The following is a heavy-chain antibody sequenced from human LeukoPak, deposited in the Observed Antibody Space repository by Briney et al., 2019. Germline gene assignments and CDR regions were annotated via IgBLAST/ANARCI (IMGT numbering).Heavy chain of an antibody. CDR2: IYYSGST. Sequence: PSETLSLTCTVSGGSISSSSYYWGWIRQPPGKGLEWIGSIYYSGSTYYNPSLKSRVTISVDTSKNQFSLKLSSVTAADTAVYYCARRLGYCGSTSCYFDYWGQGTLVTVSS. J-gene: IGHJ4*02. D-gene: IGHD2-2*01. V-gene: IGHV4-39*01. CDR3: ARRLGYCGSTSCYFDY. CDR1: GGSISSSSYY.